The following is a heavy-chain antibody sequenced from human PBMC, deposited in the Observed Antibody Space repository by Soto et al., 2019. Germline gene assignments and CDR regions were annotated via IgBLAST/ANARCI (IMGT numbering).Heavy chain of an antibody. CDR3: ARDLDGSGSYFTNY. CDR1: GYTFSSIG. D-gene: IGHD3-10*01. CDR2: ISPHKGDT. Sequence: GASVKVSCKTSGYTFSSIGISWVRQALGQGLEWMGWISPHKGDTYYAQRLQCRVTMTTDTSTNTAYMELRSLRSDDTAVYFCARDLDGSGSYFTNYWGPGTLVTVSS. J-gene: IGHJ4*02. V-gene: IGHV1-18*01.